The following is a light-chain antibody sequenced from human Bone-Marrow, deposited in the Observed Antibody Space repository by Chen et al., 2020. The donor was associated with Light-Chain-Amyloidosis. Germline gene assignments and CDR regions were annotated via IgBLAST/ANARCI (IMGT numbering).Light chain of an antibody. CDR3: SSYTITNTLV. V-gene: IGLV2-14*01. CDR1: SSDVGGDNH. Sequence: QSALTQTASVSGSPDHSITISCTGTSSDVGGDNHVSWYQQHPDKAPKLMIYEVTNRPSWVPDRFSGSKSDNTASLTISGLQTEDEADYFCSSYTITNTLVFGSGTRVTVL. J-gene: IGLJ1*01. CDR2: EVT.